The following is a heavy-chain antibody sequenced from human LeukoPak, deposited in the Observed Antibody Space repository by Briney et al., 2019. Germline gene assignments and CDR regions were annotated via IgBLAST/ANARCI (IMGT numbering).Heavy chain of an antibody. CDR2: ISGSGGST. CDR1: GFTFSSYA. V-gene: IGHV3-23*01. D-gene: IGHD6-13*01. CDR3: AKDSSPTYYYYGMDV. J-gene: IGHJ6*02. Sequence: GGSLRLSCAASGFTFSSYAMSWVRQAPGKGLEWVSAISGSGGSTYYADSVKGRFTISRDNSKNTLYLRMNSLRAEDTAVYYCAKDSSPTYYYYGMDVWGQGTTVTVSS.